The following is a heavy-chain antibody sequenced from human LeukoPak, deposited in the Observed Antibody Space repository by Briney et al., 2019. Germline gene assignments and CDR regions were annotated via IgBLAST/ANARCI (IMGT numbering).Heavy chain of an antibody. Sequence: SETLSLTCTVPGGSISSYYWSWIRQPPGKGLEWIGYIYYSGSTNYNPSLKSRVTISVDTSKNQFSLKLSSVTAADTAVYYCAREQDSSGWGAFDIWGQGTMVTVSS. D-gene: IGHD6-19*01. V-gene: IGHV4-59*01. J-gene: IGHJ3*02. CDR1: GGSISSYY. CDR2: IYYSGST. CDR3: AREQDSSGWGAFDI.